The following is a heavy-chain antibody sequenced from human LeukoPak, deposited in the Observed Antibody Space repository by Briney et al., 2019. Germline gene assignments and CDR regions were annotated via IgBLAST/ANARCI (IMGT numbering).Heavy chain of an antibody. CDR3: ARDLEYCSSTSCYNREVDY. CDR1: GYTFTSYG. Sequence: GASVKVSCKASGYTFTSYGISWVRQAPGQGLEWMGWISAYNGNTNYAQKLQGRVTMTTDTSTSTAYMELRSLRSDDTAVYYCARDLEYCSSTSCYNREVDYWGQGTLVTVSS. J-gene: IGHJ4*02. CDR2: ISAYNGNT. V-gene: IGHV1-18*01. D-gene: IGHD2-2*02.